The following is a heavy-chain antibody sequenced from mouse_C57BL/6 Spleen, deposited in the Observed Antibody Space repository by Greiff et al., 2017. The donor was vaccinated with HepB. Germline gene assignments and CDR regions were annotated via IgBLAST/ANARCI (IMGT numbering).Heavy chain of an antibody. Sequence: VQLQQSGAELARPGASVKLSCKASGYTFTSYGISWVKQRTGQGLEWIGEIYPRSGNTYYNEKFKGKATLTADKSSSTAYMELRSLTSEDSAVYFCARGYYGSRYFDVWGTGTTVTVSS. CDR1: GYTFTSYG. CDR2: IYPRSGNT. D-gene: IGHD1-1*01. V-gene: IGHV1-81*01. J-gene: IGHJ1*03. CDR3: ARGYYGSRYFDV.